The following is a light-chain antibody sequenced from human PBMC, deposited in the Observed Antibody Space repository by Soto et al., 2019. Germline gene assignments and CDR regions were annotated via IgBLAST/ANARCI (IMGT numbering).Light chain of an antibody. CDR2: EVS. CDR3: LSKTSTISYV. Sequence: QSVLTQPASVYGSPGQSIAISCTGTTSDVGGYNYVSWYQQHPGKVPKLLIHEVSNRPSGVSNRFSGSKSGNTASLTISRLQTEDEADYYCLSKTSTISYVFGTGTKVTV. V-gene: IGLV2-14*01. J-gene: IGLJ1*01. CDR1: TSDVGGYNY.